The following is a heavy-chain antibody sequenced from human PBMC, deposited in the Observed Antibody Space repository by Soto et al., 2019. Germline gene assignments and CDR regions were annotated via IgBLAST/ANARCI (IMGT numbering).Heavy chain of an antibody. V-gene: IGHV3-23*01. Sequence: EVQLLESGGGLVQPGGSLRLSCAASGFTFSSYAMSWVRQAPGKGLEWVSAISGSGGSTYYADSVKGRFTISRDNSQNTLYLQMNSLRAEDTAVYYCAKPFFGGYCSGGSCYTFDYWGQGTLVTVSS. D-gene: IGHD2-15*01. J-gene: IGHJ4*02. CDR2: ISGSGGST. CDR1: GFTFSSYA. CDR3: AKPFFGGYCSGGSCYTFDY.